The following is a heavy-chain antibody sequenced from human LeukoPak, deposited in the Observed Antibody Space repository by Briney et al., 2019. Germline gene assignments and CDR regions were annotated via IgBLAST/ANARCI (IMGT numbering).Heavy chain of an antibody. V-gene: IGHV4-31*03. CDR2: IYHSGST. CDR3: ARESLIVGSAY. Sequence: SETLSLTCTVSGGSISSGGYYWSWIRQHPGKGLEWIGYIYHSGSTYYNPSLKSRVTISVDTSKNQFSLKLSSVTAADTAVYYCARESLIVGSAYWGQGTLVTVSS. CDR1: GGSISSGGYY. J-gene: IGHJ4*02. D-gene: IGHD3-22*01.